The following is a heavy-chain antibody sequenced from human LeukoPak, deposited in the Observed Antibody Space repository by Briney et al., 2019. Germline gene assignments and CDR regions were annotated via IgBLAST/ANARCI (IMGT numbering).Heavy chain of an antibody. CDR3: AKSGAGTSYYYYMDV. Sequence: PGGSLRLSCAASGFTFTDYYMSWIRQAPGKGLEWLSYISSSGSTIYYADSVKGRFTISRDNAKNSLYLQMNSLRAEDAAVYYCAKSGAGTSYYYYMDVWGKGTAVTVSS. V-gene: IGHV3-11*01. CDR1: GFTFTDYY. CDR2: ISSSGSTI. D-gene: IGHD3-10*01. J-gene: IGHJ6*03.